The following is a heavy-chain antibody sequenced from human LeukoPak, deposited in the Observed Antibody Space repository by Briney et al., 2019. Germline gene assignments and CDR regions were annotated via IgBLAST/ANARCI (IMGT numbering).Heavy chain of an antibody. J-gene: IGHJ4*02. D-gene: IGHD6-19*01. Sequence: GGSLRLSCAASGFTFSSYSMNWVRQAPGKGLXXVSSLNSSSSDIYYADSVKGRFTISRDNAKNSLYLQMNSLRAEDTAVYYCARVEWLATGNDYWGQGTLVTVSS. CDR2: LNSSSSDI. CDR3: ARVEWLATGNDY. CDR1: GFTFSSYS. V-gene: IGHV3-21*01.